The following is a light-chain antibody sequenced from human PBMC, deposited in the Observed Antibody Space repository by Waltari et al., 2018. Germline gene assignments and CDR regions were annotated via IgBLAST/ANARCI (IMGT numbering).Light chain of an antibody. CDR3: LQYNTYWT. V-gene: IGKV1-5*03. CDR1: QSISSW. Sequence: DIQMTQSPSTLSASVGDRVTITCRASQSISSWLAWFQQKPGKAPNLLIYKASDLETGVPSRFSGSGSGTEFTLTISSLQPDYFATYYCLQYNTYWTFGPGTKVEIK. J-gene: IGKJ1*01. CDR2: KAS.